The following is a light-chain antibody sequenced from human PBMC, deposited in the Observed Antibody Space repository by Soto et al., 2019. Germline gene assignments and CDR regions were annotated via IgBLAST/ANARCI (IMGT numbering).Light chain of an antibody. CDR1: ISDVGGYNY. Sequence: QSVLTQPASVSGSPGQSITISCTGTISDVGGYNYVSWYQQHPGKAPKLMIYDASNRPSGVSNRFSGSKSGNTASLTISGLQAEDEADYYCSSYTSSSTYVFGTGTKVTVL. CDR3: SSYTSSSTYV. J-gene: IGLJ1*01. CDR2: DAS. V-gene: IGLV2-14*03.